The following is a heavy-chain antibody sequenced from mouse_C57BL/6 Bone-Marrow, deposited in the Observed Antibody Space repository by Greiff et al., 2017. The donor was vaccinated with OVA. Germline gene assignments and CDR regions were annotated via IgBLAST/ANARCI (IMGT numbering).Heavy chain of an antibody. V-gene: IGHV1-64*01. CDR1: GYTFTSYW. CDR2: IHPNSGST. CDR3: ARSSGSY. J-gene: IGHJ2*01. D-gene: IGHD3-2*02. Sequence: QVQLQQPGAELVKPGASVKLSCKASGYTFTSYWMPWVTQRPFPRLEWIGMIHPNSGSTNYNEKFKSKATLAVDKSSSTAYMQLSSLTSEDSAVYYCARSSGSYWGQGTTLTVSS.